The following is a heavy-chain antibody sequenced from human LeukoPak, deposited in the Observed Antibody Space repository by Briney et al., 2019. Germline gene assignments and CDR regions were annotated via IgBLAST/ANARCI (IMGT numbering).Heavy chain of an antibody. Sequence: GGSLRPSCAASGFTFDDDTMHWVRGAPGTGLEWVSLISWEGGFTKYVGSVKGRFTISRDNSKNSLYLQMNSLRTEDTALYCCAKSDHRGDGFNYDYWGQGTLVSVSS. CDR1: GFTFDDDT. J-gene: IGHJ4*02. D-gene: IGHD5-24*01. CDR3: AKSDHRGDGFNYDY. CDR2: ISWEGGFT. V-gene: IGHV3-43*01.